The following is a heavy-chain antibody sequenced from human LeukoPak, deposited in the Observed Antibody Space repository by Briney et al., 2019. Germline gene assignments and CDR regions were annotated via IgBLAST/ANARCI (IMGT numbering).Heavy chain of an antibody. J-gene: IGHJ6*03. Sequence: SETLFFSCSVSGGSISSYYWSWIRQPPGKGLEWVGFISYSASTNYNPSFKSRVTISVDTSKNLFPLKLSSVTAADTAVYYCARGTYYYDSSGYYYYYYYMDVWDKGTTVTVSS. V-gene: IGHV4-59*01. CDR1: GGSISSYY. D-gene: IGHD3-22*01. CDR3: ARGTYYYDSSGYYYYYYYMDV. CDR2: ISYSAST.